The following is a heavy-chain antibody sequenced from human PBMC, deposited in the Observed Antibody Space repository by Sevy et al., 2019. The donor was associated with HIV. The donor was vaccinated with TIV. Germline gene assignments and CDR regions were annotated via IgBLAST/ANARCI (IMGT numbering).Heavy chain of an antibody. V-gene: IGHV3-64*02. CDR2: ISSNGGST. CDR3: ARGREYSSSSVAFDI. D-gene: IGHD6-6*01. CDR1: GFTFSSYA. Sequence: GGSLRLSCAASGFTFSSYAMHWVRQAPGKGLEYVSAISSNGGSTYYVDSVKGRFTISRDNSKNTLYLQMGSLRAEDMAVYYCARGREYSSSSVAFDIWGQGTMVTVSS. J-gene: IGHJ3*02.